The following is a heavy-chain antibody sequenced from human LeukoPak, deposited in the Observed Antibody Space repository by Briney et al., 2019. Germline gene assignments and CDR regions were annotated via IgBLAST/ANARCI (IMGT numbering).Heavy chain of an antibody. Sequence: GGSLRLSCAASGFTFSSYAMSWVRQAPGKGLEWVSAISGSGGSTYYADSVKGRFTISRDNSKNTLYLQMNSLRVEDTAVYYCANPPSGAIDYWGQGTLVTVSS. V-gene: IGHV3-23*01. CDR2: ISGSGGST. D-gene: IGHD4-17*01. J-gene: IGHJ4*02. CDR1: GFTFSSYA. CDR3: ANPPSGAIDY.